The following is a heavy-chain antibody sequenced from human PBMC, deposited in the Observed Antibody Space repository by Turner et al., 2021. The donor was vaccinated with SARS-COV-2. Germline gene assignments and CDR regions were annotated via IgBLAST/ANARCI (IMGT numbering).Heavy chain of an antibody. CDR2: ISYDGINK. CDR1: GFTFSSYG. J-gene: IGHJ4*02. V-gene: IGHV3-30*03. D-gene: IGHD3-10*01. CDR3: ATLWFGELLDY. Sequence: QVQLVESGGGVVQPGRSLRLSCAASGFTFSSYGMHWVRQAPGKGLEWVAVISYDGINKYYADSVKGRFTISRDNSKNTVYLQMNSLRAEDTAIYYCATLWFGELLDYWGQGTLVTVSS.